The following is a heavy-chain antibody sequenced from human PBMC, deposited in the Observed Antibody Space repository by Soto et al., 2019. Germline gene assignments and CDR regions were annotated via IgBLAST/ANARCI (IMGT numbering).Heavy chain of an antibody. CDR3: VRETPSVDHYYFYMDV. CDR2: VNSDGSFT. J-gene: IGHJ6*03. CDR1: GLTFSSYW. D-gene: IGHD2-2*01. V-gene: IGHV3-74*01. Sequence: EVQLVESGGGLVQPGGSQRLSCAASGLTFSSYWMHWVRQVPGKGLVWVSRVNSDGSFTTYADSVKGRFTISRDNAKNTLYLQMNSLRAEDTALYYCVRETPSVDHYYFYMDVWGKGTTVTVSS.